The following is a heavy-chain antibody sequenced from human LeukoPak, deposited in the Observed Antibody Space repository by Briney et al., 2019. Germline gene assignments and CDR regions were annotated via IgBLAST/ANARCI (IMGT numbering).Heavy chain of an antibody. CDR1: GFAFSSYS. Sequence: GGSLRLSCAASGFAFSSYSMNWVRQAPGKGLEWVSYISSSSNAIYYADSVKGRFTISRDNSKNSLYLQMNSLRAEDTALYYCTKGPYYYDSSGYFHFDYWGQGTLVTVSS. J-gene: IGHJ4*02. V-gene: IGHV3-48*04. CDR2: ISSSSNAI. D-gene: IGHD3-22*01. CDR3: TKGPYYYDSSGYFHFDY.